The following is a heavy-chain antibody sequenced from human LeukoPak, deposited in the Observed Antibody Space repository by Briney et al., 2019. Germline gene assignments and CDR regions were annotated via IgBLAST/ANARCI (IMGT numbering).Heavy chain of an antibody. CDR2: INPNSGGT. CDR3: ARLVPSGAGAADY. D-gene: IGHD3-10*01. Sequence: ASVKVSCKASGYTFTGYYMHWVRQAPGQGLEWMGWINPNSGGTNYAQKFQGRVTMTRDTSISTAYMELSRLKSDDTAVYYCARLVPSGAGAADYWGQATLLTVSS. V-gene: IGHV1-2*02. J-gene: IGHJ4*02. CDR1: GYTFTGYY.